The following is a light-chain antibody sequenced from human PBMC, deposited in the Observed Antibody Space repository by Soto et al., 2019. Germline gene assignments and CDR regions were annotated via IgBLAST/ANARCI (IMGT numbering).Light chain of an antibody. CDR1: QSISSN. V-gene: IGKV3-15*01. CDR2: TAS. J-gene: IGKJ4*01. Sequence: EIVMTQSPATLSVSPGERATLSCRASQSISSNLAWYQQKPGQAPRLLIYTASTRATGIPARFSGSGSGTEFTLTIRSLQSEDFGVYYCQQYNNWPRTFGGGTKVEIK. CDR3: QQYNNWPRT.